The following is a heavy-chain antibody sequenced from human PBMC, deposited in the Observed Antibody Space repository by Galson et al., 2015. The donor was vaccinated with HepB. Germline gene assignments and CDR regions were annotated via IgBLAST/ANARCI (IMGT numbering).Heavy chain of an antibody. CDR3: ARGAAAVDS. J-gene: IGHJ4*02. Sequence: SLRLSCAASGSNFTTYWMAWVRRAPGRGLQWVAGIKQDGSKGFYVDSVKGRFSISGDNAKKSVYLQMNSLRADDTAVYYCARGAAAVDSWGQGVLVTVSS. CDR1: GSNFTTYW. D-gene: IGHD1-26*01. CDR2: IKQDGSKG. V-gene: IGHV3-7*03.